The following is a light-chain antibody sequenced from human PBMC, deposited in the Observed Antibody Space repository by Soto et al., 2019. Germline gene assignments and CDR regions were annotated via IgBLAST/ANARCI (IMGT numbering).Light chain of an antibody. Sequence: EIVLTQSPYTLSLSPGERATLSCRASQSVSSYLAWYQQNPGQAPRLLIYDASNRATGIPARFSGSGSGTDFTLTISSLEPEDFAVYYCQQRSDWLPITLGQGTRLEIK. V-gene: IGKV3-11*01. J-gene: IGKJ5*01. CDR3: QQRSDWLPIT. CDR2: DAS. CDR1: QSVSSY.